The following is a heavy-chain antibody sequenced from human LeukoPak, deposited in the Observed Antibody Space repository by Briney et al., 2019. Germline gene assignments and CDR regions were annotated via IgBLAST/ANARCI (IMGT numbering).Heavy chain of an antibody. J-gene: IGHJ1*01. CDR1: GFTFSSYS. D-gene: IGHD1-26*01. CDR2: ISSSGNTI. CDR3: ARTSGSYYGYFQH. Sequence: GGSLRLSCAASGFTFSSYSMNWVRQAPGKGLEWVSYISSSGNTIYYADSVKGRFTISRDNAKNSLYLQMNSLRAEDTAVYYCARTSGSYYGYFQHWGQGTLVTVSS. V-gene: IGHV3-48*01.